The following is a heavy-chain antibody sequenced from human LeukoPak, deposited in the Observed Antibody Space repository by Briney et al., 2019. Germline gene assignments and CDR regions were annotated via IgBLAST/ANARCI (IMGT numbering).Heavy chain of an antibody. V-gene: IGHV3-64D*09. Sequence: GGSLRLSCSASGFSFSSFAMYWVRQAPGKGLDYVSAISSYGESAYYGDSVKGRFTISRDNSKSTLYLQMSSLRAEDTAVYYCAREVGGSAFDIWGQGTMVTVSS. CDR2: ISSYGESA. CDR1: GFSFSSFA. D-gene: IGHD3-16*01. CDR3: AREVGGSAFDI. J-gene: IGHJ3*02.